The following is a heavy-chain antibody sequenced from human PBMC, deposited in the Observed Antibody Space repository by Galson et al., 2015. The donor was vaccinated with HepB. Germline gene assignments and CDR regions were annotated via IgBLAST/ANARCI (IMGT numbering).Heavy chain of an antibody. D-gene: IGHD3-22*01. CDR3: ARSPYYYDSSGPTSDDAFDI. CDR2: INPNSGDT. Sequence: SVKVSCKASGYTFTGYHMHWVRQAPGQGLEWMGRINPNSGDTNYAQRFQGRVTMTRDTSISTAYMEVNRLRSDDTAVYYCARSPYYYDSSGPTSDDAFDIWGQGTMVTVSS. CDR1: GYTFTGYH. V-gene: IGHV1-2*06. J-gene: IGHJ3*02.